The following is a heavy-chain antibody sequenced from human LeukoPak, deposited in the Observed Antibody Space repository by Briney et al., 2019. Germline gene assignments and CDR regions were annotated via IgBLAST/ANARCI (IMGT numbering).Heavy chain of an antibody. D-gene: IGHD6-19*01. CDR1: GFTFSSYS. CDR2: ISSSSSYI. J-gene: IGHJ4*02. CDR3: ARDNSGWYPYYFDY. V-gene: IGHV3-21*01. Sequence: GGSLRLSCAASGFTFSSYSMNWVRQAPGKGLEWVSSISSSSSYIYYADSVKGRFTISRDNAENSLYLQMNSLRAEDTAVYYCARDNSGWYPYYFDYWGQGTLVTVSS.